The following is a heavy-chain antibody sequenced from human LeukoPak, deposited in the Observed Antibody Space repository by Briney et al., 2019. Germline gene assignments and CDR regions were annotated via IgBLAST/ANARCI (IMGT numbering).Heavy chain of an antibody. V-gene: IGHV1-8*01. CDR2: MNPNSGNT. D-gene: IGHD3-22*01. Sequence: GASVKVSCKASGYTFTSYDINWVRQATGQGLEWMGWMNPNSGNTGYAQKFQGRVTMTRNTSISTAYMELSSLRSEDTAVYYCASARRYDSSGYYCFDYWGQGTLVTVSS. J-gene: IGHJ4*02. CDR3: ASARRYDSSGYYCFDY. CDR1: GYTFTSYD.